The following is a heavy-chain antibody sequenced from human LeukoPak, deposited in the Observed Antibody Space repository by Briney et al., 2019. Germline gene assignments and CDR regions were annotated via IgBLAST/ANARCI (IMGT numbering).Heavy chain of an antibody. J-gene: IGHJ4*02. V-gene: IGHV3-30*03. CDR3: ARDPIVAVPGSSLMVGGFFDY. CDR1: GFTFSSYA. CDR2: ISSDGVYK. Sequence: PGGSLRLSCAASGFTFSSYAMSWVRQAPGEGLEWVAAISSDGVYKYYGDSVNRRFTISRDNSKNTLFLQMNSLRGDDTAVYYCARDPIVAVPGSSLMVGGFFDYWGQGTLVTVSS. D-gene: IGHD2-2*01.